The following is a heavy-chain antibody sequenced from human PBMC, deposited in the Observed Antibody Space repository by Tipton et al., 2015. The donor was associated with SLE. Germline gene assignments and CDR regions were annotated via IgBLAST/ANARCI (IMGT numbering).Heavy chain of an antibody. CDR3: ARDQYYYDSGGSPPLDY. CDR1: GDSISSSSYY. J-gene: IGHJ4*02. V-gene: IGHV4-39*07. Sequence: TLSLTCIVSGDSISSSSYYWGWIRQPPGKGLEWVGTVYYTGNTFYNPSLKSRVTISVDTSKYQFSLRLSSVTAADTAVYYCARDQYYYDSGGSPPLDYWGQGMLVTVSS. CDR2: VYYTGNT. D-gene: IGHD3-22*01.